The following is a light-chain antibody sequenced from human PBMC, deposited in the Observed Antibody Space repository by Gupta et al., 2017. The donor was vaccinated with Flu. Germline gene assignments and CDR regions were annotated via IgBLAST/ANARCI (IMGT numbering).Light chain of an antibody. CDR3: AAWDDSLIGYV. CDR1: SSNIGGNT. V-gene: IGLV1-44*01. CDR2: TNN. J-gene: IGLJ1*01. Sequence: QSVLTQPPSASATPGQRVTISCSGGSSNIGGNTVNWYQQLPGTAPKLLIYTNNQRPSGVPDRFSGSKSGTSASLAISGLQSDDEADYYCAAWDDSLIGYVFGTGTKVTVL.